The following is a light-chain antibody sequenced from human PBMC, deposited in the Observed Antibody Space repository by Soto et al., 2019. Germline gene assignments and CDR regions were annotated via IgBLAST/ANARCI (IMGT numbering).Light chain of an antibody. J-gene: IGKJ4*01. CDR2: WAS. CDR3: QEYYTTPLT. Sequence: DIVMTQSPDSLAVSLGERATINCKSSQSVLYSSNHQYYLAWYQQKPGQPPQLLIYWASTRESGVPDRFSGSGSGTDFTLTISSLQAEDVAVYYCQEYYTTPLTFGGGTKVEIK. V-gene: IGKV4-1*01. CDR1: QSVLYSSNHQYY.